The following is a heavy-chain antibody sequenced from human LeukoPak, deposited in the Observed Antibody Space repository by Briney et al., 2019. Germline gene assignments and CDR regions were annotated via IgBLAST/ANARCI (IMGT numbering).Heavy chain of an antibody. J-gene: IGHJ4*02. D-gene: IGHD1-26*01. Sequence: PGGSLRLFCAASGFTFDNYRMSWVRQAPGKGLEWVSTVNDDGGNIYYAVSVKGRFTISRDNSKSTLILQMNSLRVEDTALYYCTKRVKYGGTWDHFADWGQGTLVTVSS. CDR2: VNDDGGNI. CDR3: TKRVKYGGTWDHFAD. CDR1: GFTFDNYR. V-gene: IGHV3-23*01.